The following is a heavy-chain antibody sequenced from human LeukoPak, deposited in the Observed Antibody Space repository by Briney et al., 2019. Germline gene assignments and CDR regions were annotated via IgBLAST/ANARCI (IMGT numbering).Heavy chain of an antibody. D-gene: IGHD4-11*01. CDR2: INPNSGDT. J-gene: IGHJ5*02. CDR1: GYTFTAYY. Sequence: ASVKVSCKASGYTFTAYYIHWVRQAPGQGPEWMGRINPNSGDTNYAQKFQGRVTMTRDTSISTAYMELSRLRSDDTAVYYCAREGSQDYSNYFNWFDPWGQGTLVTVSS. V-gene: IGHV1-2*06. CDR3: AREGSQDYSNYFNWFDP.